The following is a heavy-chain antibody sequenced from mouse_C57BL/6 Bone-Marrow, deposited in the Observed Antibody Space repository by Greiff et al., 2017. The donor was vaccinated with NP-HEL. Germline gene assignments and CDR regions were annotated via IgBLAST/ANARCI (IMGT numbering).Heavy chain of an antibody. CDR2: IRNKANGYTT. Sequence: EVKLMESGGGLVQPGGSLSLSCAASGFTFTDYYMSWVRQPPGKALEWLGFIRNKANGYTTEYSASVKGRFTISRDNSQSILYLQMNALRAEDSATYYCARYGLAAQATFDYWGQGTTLTVSS. CDR1: GFTFTDYY. CDR3: ARYGLAAQATFDY. J-gene: IGHJ2*01. D-gene: IGHD3-2*02. V-gene: IGHV7-3*01.